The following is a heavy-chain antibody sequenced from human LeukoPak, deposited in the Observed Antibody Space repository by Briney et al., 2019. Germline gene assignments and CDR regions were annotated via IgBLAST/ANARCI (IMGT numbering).Heavy chain of an antibody. V-gene: IGHV4-61*02. D-gene: IGHD1-14*01. J-gene: IGHJ4*02. CDR1: GGSISSGSYY. CDR3: ARDSRATVITD. CDR2: IYTSGST. Sequence: SETLSLTCTVSGGSISSGSYYWSWIRQPAGKGLEWIGRIYTSGSTNYNPSLKSRVTISVDTSKNQFSLKLSSMTAADTAVYYCARDSRATVITDWGQGTLVTVSS.